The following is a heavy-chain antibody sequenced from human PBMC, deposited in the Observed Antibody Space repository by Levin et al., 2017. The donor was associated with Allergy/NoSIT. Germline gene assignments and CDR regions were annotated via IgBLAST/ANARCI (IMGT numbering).Heavy chain of an antibody. Sequence: GGSLRLSCAASGFTFSSYSMNWVRQAPGKGLEWVSYISSSSSTIYYADSVKGRFTISRDNAKNSLYLQMNSLRAEDTAVYYCARDRKVVAATDLHPSYYYYGMDVWGQGTTVTVSS. CDR1: GFTFSSYS. CDR2: ISSSSSTI. CDR3: ARDRKVVAATDLHPSYYYYGMDV. D-gene: IGHD2-15*01. J-gene: IGHJ6*02. V-gene: IGHV3-48*01.